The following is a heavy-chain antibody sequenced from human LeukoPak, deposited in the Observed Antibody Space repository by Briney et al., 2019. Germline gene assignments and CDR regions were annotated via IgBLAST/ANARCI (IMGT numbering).Heavy chain of an antibody. Sequence: GASVKVSCKASGYTFTDYYMHWVRQAPGQGLEWMGWINPNSGGTNYAQKFQGRVTMTRDTSISTAYMELSRLRSDDTAVYYCARALYYYDSSGYPGYYFDYWGQGTLVTVSS. CDR3: ARALYYYDSSGYPGYYFDY. J-gene: IGHJ4*02. D-gene: IGHD3-22*01. CDR1: GYTFTDYY. V-gene: IGHV1-2*02. CDR2: INPNSGGT.